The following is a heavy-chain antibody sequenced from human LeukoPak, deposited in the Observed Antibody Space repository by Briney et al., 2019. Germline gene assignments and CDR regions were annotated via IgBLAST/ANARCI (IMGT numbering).Heavy chain of an antibody. D-gene: IGHD3-22*01. V-gene: IGHV3-23*01. CDR2: ISGSGGST. J-gene: IGHJ4*02. CDR1: GFTFSCYA. Sequence: GGSLRLSCAASGFTFSCYAMSWVRQAPGKGLEWVSAISGSGGSTYYADSVKGRFTISRDNSKNTLYLQMNSLRAEDTAVYYCAKVRVDSSGYYLGLDYWGQGTLVTVSS. CDR3: AKVRVDSSGYYLGLDY.